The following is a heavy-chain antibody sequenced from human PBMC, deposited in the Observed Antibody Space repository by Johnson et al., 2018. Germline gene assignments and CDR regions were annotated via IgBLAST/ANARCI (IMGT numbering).Heavy chain of an antibody. CDR2: ISYDGSDK. CDR3: AKKPLTATTLLGPFDY. CDR1: GFTFSSYG. V-gene: IGHV3-30*18. D-gene: IGHD4-11*01. Sequence: QVQLVESGGGVVQPGRSLRLSCAASGFTFSSYGMHWVRQAPGKGLEWVAVISYDGSDKYYADSVKCRFTISRDNSKNTVYLQMNSLRAEDTAVYYCAKKPLTATTLLGPFDYWGQGTLVTVSS. J-gene: IGHJ4*02.